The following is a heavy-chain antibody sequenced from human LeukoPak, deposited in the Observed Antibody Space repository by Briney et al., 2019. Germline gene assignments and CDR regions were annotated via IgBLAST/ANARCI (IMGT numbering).Heavy chain of an antibody. CDR1: GYTFTSYA. CDR3: AVRGGSYYYYGMDV. J-gene: IGHJ6*02. V-gene: IGHV1-3*01. Sequence: ASVKVSCKASGYTFTSYAMHWVRQAPGQRLEWMGWINAGNGNTKYSQKFQGRVTITRDTSASTAYMELSSLRSEDTAVYYCAVRGGSYYYYGMDVWGQGTTVTVSS. D-gene: IGHD3-16*01. CDR2: INAGNGNT.